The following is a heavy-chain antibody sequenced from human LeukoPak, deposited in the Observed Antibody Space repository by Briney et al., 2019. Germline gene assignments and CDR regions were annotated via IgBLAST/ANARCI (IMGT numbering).Heavy chain of an antibody. D-gene: IGHD2/OR15-2a*01. CDR3: ARGKTSQNIVTRKTYNWFDP. Sequence: GGSLRLSCAASGFIFSGYNMNWVRQAPGKGLEWVSSISSSSDYIYYADSVKGRFTISRDNAKNSLYLQMKSLRAEDTAVYYCARGKTSQNIVTRKTYNWFDPWGQGTLVTVSS. V-gene: IGHV3-21*01. J-gene: IGHJ5*02. CDR2: ISSSSDYI. CDR1: GFIFSGYN.